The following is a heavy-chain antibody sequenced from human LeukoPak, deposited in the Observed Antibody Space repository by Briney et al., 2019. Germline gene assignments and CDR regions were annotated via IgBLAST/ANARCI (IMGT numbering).Heavy chain of an antibody. CDR2: IYYSGST. D-gene: IGHD6-19*01. CDR3: ARGRGWSRVDWFDP. Sequence: SETLSLTCTVSGGSISSYYWSWIRQPPGKGLEWIGYIYYSGSTNYNPSLKSRVTISVDTSKNQFSLELSSVTAADTAVYYCARGRGWSRVDWFDPWGQGTLVTVSS. V-gene: IGHV4-59*01. J-gene: IGHJ5*02. CDR1: GGSISSYY.